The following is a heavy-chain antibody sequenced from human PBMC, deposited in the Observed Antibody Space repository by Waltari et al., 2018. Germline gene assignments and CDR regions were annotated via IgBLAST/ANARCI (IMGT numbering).Heavy chain of an antibody. CDR1: GGSINSDAYY. CDR2: FYNGNT. CDR3: ARHASKRLL. J-gene: IGHJ4*02. V-gene: IGHV4-39*01. Sequence: QLQLQESGPGLVKPSETLSLTYTVPGGSINSDAYYWGWIRQPPGKGLEWIGSFYNGNTYYNPSLKSRVTISVDTSKNQVPLKLRSVTAADTAVYYCARHASKRLLWGQGTLVTVSA. D-gene: IGHD5-18*01.